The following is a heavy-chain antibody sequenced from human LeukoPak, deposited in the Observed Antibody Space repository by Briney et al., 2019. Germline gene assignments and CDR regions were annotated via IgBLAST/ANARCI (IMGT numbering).Heavy chain of an antibody. CDR3: ARDRHDSSGYGYYYYGMGV. CDR1: GGSFSGYY. D-gene: IGHD3-22*01. CDR2: INHSGST. Sequence: PSETLSLTCAVYGGSFSGYYWSWIRQPPGKGLEWIGEINHSGSTNYNPSLKSRVTISVDTSKNQFSLKLSSVTAADTAVYYCARDRHDSSGYGYYYYGMGVWGQGTTVTVSS. V-gene: IGHV4-34*01. J-gene: IGHJ6*02.